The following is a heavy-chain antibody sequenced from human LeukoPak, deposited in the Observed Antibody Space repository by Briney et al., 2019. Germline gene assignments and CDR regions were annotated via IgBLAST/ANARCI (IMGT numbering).Heavy chain of an antibody. CDR2: ISSSSSYT. CDR3: ARDIAVAAHFDY. V-gene: IGHV3-11*05. CDR1: GFTFSDYY. D-gene: IGHD6-19*01. J-gene: IGHJ4*02. Sequence: GGSLRLSCAASSGFTFSDYYMSWIRQAPGKGLEWVSHISSSSSYTMYADSVKGRFTISRDNAKNSLYLQMNSLRVEGTAVYYCARDIAVAAHFDYWGQGTLVTVSS.